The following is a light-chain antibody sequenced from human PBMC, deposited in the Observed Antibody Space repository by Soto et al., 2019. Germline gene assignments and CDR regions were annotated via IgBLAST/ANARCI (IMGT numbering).Light chain of an antibody. CDR1: SGYSNYK. Sequence: QPVLTQPPSASASLGASVTLTCTLSSGYSNYKVNWYQQRPGKGPRFVMRVGTGGIVGSKGDGIPDRFSVLGSGLNRYLTIKIIQEEDESDYHCGADHGSGSNFLVVFGGGTKLTVL. V-gene: IGLV9-49*01. CDR2: VGTGGIVG. J-gene: IGLJ2*01. CDR3: GADHGSGSNFLVV.